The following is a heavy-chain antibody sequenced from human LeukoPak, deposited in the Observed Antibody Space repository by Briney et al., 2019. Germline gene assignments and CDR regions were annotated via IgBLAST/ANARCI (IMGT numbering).Heavy chain of an antibody. CDR1: GGTFSSYA. V-gene: IGHV1-69*15. CDR3: ARDGTSIAIPPDAFDI. J-gene: IGHJ3*02. Sequence: SVKVSCKASGGTFSSYAISWVRQAPGQGLEWMGRIIPIFGTANYAQKFQGRVTITADESTSTAYMELSSLRSEDTAVYYCARDGTSIAIPPDAFDIWGQGTMVTVSS. D-gene: IGHD6-6*01. CDR2: IIPIFGTA.